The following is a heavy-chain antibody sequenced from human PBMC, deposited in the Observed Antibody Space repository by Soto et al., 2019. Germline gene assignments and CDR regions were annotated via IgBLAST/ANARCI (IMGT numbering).Heavy chain of an antibody. V-gene: IGHV3-23*01. D-gene: IGHD3-10*01. CDR3: AKDGLWFGEAVSYYYYGMDV. CDR1: GVTFSSYA. J-gene: IGHJ6*02. Sequence: EVQLLESGGGLVQPGGSLRRSCAASGVTFSSYAMSWVRQAPGKGLEWVSAISGSGGSTYYADSVKGRFTISRDNSKNSLYLQMNSLRAEDTAVYYCAKDGLWFGEAVSYYYYGMDVWGQGTTVTVSS. CDR2: ISGSGGST.